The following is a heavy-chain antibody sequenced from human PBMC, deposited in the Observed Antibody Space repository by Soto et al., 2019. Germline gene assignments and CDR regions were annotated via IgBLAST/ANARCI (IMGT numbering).Heavy chain of an antibody. CDR1: GFTFSRYA. Sequence: EVQLLEFGGGLVQPGGSLRLSCAPSGFTFSRYAMSWVRQAPGKGLEWVSAISGSGENTYYADSVKGRFTISRDNSKNTLWLQMNSLRAEDTATYYCAKDLGAGGGSCFDRWGQGTLVTVSS. V-gene: IGHV3-23*01. CDR3: AKDLGAGGGSCFDR. CDR2: ISGSGENT. D-gene: IGHD2-15*01. J-gene: IGHJ5*02.